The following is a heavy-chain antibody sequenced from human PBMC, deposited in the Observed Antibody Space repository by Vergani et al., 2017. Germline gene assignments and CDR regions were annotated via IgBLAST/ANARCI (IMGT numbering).Heavy chain of an antibody. Sequence: EVQLVESGGGLIQPGGSLRLSCAASGFTVSSNYMSWVRQAPGKGLEWVSYISSSGSTIYYADSVKGRFTLSRDNAKNSLYLHMNSLRAEGTAVYYCARVLDSGYESGVVGAWVFDYWGQGTLVTVSS. CDR3: ARVLDSGYESGVVGAWVFDY. J-gene: IGHJ4*02. CDR1: GFTVSSNY. CDR2: ISSSGSTI. D-gene: IGHD5-12*01. V-gene: IGHV3-48*03.